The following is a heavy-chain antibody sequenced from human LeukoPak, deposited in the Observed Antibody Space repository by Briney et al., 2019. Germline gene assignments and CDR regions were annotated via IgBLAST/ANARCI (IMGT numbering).Heavy chain of an antibody. Sequence: GGSLRLSCAASGFTFSSYGMHWVRQAPGKGLEWVAVISYDGSNKYYADSVKGRFTISRDNSKNTLYLQMNSLRAEDTAVYYCAKSGGEMSLYYYGNWGQGTLVTVSS. D-gene: IGHD3-10*01. J-gene: IGHJ4*02. V-gene: IGHV3-30*18. CDR3: AKSGGEMSLYYYGN. CDR1: GFTFSSYG. CDR2: ISYDGSNK.